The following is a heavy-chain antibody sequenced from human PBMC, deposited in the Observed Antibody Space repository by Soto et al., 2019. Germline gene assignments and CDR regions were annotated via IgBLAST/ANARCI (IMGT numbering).Heavy chain of an antibody. CDR3: ARDWGTMIVVLYYFDC. V-gene: IGHV3-30-3*01. D-gene: IGHD3-22*01. CDR2: ISYDGSNK. CDR1: GFTFSSYA. J-gene: IGHJ4*02. Sequence: GGSLRLSCAASGFTFSSYAMHWVRQAPGKGLEWVAVISYDGSNKYYADSVKGRFTISRDNSKNTLYLQMNSLRAEDTAVYYCARDWGTMIVVLYYFDCWGQGTLVTAPQ.